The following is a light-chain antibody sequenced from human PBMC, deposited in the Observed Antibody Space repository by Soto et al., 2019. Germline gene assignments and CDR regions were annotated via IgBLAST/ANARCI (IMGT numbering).Light chain of an antibody. V-gene: IGKV3-20*01. CDR3: QQYGSSPRT. Sequence: DIVLTQSAGTLSLSPGERATLSCRASQSVSSSYLAWYQQKPGQAPRLLIYGASSRATGIPDRFSGSGSGTDFTLTISRLEPEDFAVYYCQQYGSSPRTFGQGTKV. CDR2: GAS. J-gene: IGKJ1*01. CDR1: QSVSSSY.